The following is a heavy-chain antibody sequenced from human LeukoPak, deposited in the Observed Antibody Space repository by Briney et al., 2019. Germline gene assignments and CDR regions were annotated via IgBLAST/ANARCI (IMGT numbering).Heavy chain of an antibody. D-gene: IGHD3-10*02. J-gene: IGHJ4*02. CDR2: IEGDGSI. V-gene: IGHV3-74*01. Sequence: GGSLRLSCAVSGFTFSSVWMQWVRQAPGKGLVWVSRIEGDGSISYADSVKGRFTISRDNAKDTLYLQMNSLRAEDTAVYYCASTMFPYYFDYWGQGTLVTVSS. CDR3: ASTMFPYYFDY. CDR1: GFTFSSVW.